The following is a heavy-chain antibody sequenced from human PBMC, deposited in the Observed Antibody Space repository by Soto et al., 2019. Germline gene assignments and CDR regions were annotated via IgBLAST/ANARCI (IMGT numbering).Heavy chain of an antibody. CDR2: IGDSGAST. V-gene: IGHV3-23*01. CDR3: AKGVELDV. D-gene: IGHD1-26*01. CDR1: GFSFSSFA. Sequence: EVLLLESGGGLVQPGGSLRLSCEASGFSFSSFAMNWVRQAPGKGLEWVSAIGDSGASTHYADSVKGRFTISRDNSRNTLYLQLNSLRAGDTAVYYCAKGVELDVWGNGTTVTVSS. J-gene: IGHJ6*04.